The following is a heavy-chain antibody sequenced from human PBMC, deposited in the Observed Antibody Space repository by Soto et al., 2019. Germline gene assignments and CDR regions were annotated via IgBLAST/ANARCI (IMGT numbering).Heavy chain of an antibody. V-gene: IGHV1-69*01. Sequence: QVQLVQSGAEVKKPGSSVKVSCKASGGTFSSYAISWVRQAPGQGLEWMGGIIPIVGTANYAQKFQGRVTITADESTSTAYMELSSLRSEDTAVYYCARDLDCSGGSCYGWFDPWGQGTLVTASS. CDR1: GGTFSSYA. CDR3: ARDLDCSGGSCYGWFDP. CDR2: IIPIVGTA. J-gene: IGHJ5*02. D-gene: IGHD2-15*01.